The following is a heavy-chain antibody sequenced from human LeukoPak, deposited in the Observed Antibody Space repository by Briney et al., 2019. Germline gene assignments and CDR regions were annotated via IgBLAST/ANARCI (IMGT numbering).Heavy chain of an antibody. V-gene: IGHV1-2*02. CDR3: ARDRPLYDITTADY. D-gene: IGHD3-9*01. Sequence: ASVKVSCKASGYTFTSYGISWVRQAPGQGLEWMGWINPNSGGTNYAQKFQGRVTMTRDTSISTAYMELSRLRSDDTAVYYCARDRPLYDITTADYWGQGTLVTVSS. CDR1: GYTFTSYG. CDR2: INPNSGGT. J-gene: IGHJ4*02.